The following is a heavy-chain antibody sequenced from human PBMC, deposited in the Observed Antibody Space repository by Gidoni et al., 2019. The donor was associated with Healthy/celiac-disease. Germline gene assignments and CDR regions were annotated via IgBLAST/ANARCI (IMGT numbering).Heavy chain of an antibody. J-gene: IGHJ4*02. CDR1: GFTFSSYA. V-gene: IGHV3-23*01. Sequence: EVQLLASGGGLVQPGGSLRLSCAASGFTFSSYAMSWVRQAPGKGLEWVSAIRGSGGSTYDAESVKGRFTISRDNSKNTMYLQMNSLRAEDTAVYYCAKEEDIVATTLRYWGQGTLVTVSS. D-gene: IGHD5-12*01. CDR3: AKEEDIVATTLRY. CDR2: IRGSGGST.